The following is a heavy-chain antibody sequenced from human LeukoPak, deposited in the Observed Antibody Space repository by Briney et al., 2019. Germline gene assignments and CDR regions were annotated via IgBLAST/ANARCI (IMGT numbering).Heavy chain of an antibody. J-gene: IGHJ6*02. CDR3: ARDSGYYDSSGYYSYYYYGMDV. V-gene: IGHV4-30-4*02. CDR2: IYYSGST. D-gene: IGHD3-22*01. Sequence: SETLSLTCTVSGGSISSGDYYWSWIRQPPGKGLEWIGYIYYSGSTYYNPSLKSRVTISVDTSKNQFSLKLSSVTAADTAVYYCARDSGYYDSSGYYSYYYYGMDVWGQGTTVTVSS. CDR1: GGSISSGDYY.